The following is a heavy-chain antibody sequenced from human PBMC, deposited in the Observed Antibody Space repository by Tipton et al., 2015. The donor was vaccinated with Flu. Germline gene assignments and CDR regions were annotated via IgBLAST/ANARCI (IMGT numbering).Heavy chain of an antibody. J-gene: IGHJ4*02. Sequence: QLVQSGAEVKKPGEPLKISCKGFGDSFISYWIGWVRQMPGKGLGWMGIIYPDDSDVRYSPSFQGQVTISADKSLNTAYLQWTSLKASDTAMYYCARQDCSSSTCYIDYWGQGTLVTVSS. V-gene: IGHV5-51*01. CDR1: GDSFISYW. D-gene: IGHD2-2*02. CDR2: IYPDDSDV. CDR3: ARQDCSSSTCYIDY.